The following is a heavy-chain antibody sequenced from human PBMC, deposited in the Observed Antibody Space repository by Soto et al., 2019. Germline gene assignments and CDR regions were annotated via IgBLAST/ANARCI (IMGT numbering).Heavy chain of an antibody. J-gene: IGHJ4*02. Sequence: ASVKVSCKASGYTFTSYGISWVRQAPGQGLEWMGWISAYNGNTNYAQKLQGRVTMTTDTSTSTAYMELRSLRSDDTAVYYCAREISGGGVISSYYFDYWGQGTLVTVSS. CDR3: AREISGGGVISSYYFDY. CDR1: GYTFTSYG. CDR2: ISAYNGNT. D-gene: IGHD3-16*01. V-gene: IGHV1-18*01.